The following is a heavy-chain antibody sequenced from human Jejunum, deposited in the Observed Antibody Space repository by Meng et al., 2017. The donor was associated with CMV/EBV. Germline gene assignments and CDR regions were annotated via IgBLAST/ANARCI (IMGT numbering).Heavy chain of an antibody. CDR2: IYSGGNT. J-gene: IGHJ4*02. Sequence: LVESGGGLFQPGGSLRLSCAASGFTVSTNYMSWVRQAPGKGLEWVSVIYSGGNTYYADSVKGRFTISRDNSKNTLYLQMNNLRADDTAVYYCAKEGLNAPFDYWGQGTLVTVSS. CDR3: AKEGLNAPFDY. V-gene: IGHV3-53*01. CDR1: GFTVSTNY.